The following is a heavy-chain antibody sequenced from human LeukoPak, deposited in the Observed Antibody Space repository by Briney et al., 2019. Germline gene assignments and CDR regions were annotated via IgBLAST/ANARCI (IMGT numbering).Heavy chain of an antibody. J-gene: IGHJ4*02. CDR2: IYYSGST. D-gene: IGHD3-22*01. CDR3: ARQNYYDSSGYNHEPHDY. Sequence: SETLSLTCTVSGGSISSSSYYWGWIRQPPGKGLEWIGSIYYSGSTYYNPSLKSRVTISVDTSKNQFSLKLSSVTAADTAVYYCARQNYYDSSGYNHEPHDYWGQGTLVTVSS. V-gene: IGHV4-39*01. CDR1: GGSISSSSYY.